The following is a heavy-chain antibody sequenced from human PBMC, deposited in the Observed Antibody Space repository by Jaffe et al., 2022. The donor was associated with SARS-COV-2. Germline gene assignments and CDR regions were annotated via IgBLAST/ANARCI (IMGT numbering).Heavy chain of an antibody. CDR1: GFTFDDYA. J-gene: IGHJ4*02. V-gene: IGHV3-9*01. CDR3: AKDGDYGDYFGY. CDR2: ISWNSGSI. Sequence: EVQLVESGGGLVQPGRSLRLSCAASGFTFDDYAMHWVRQAPGKGLEWVSGISWNSGSIGYADSVKGRFTISRDNAKNSLYLQMNSLRAEDTALYYCAKDGDYGDYFGYWGQGTLVTVSS. D-gene: IGHD4-17*01.